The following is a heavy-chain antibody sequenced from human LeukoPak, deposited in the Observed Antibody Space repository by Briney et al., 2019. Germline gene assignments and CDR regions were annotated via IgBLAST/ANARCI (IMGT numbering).Heavy chain of an antibody. D-gene: IGHD2-2*01. V-gene: IGHV4-4*07. Sequence: KPSETLSLTCTVSGGSISSYYWSWIRQPAGEGLEWIGRIYTSGSTNYNPSLKRRVTMSVDTSKNQFSLKLSSVTAADTAVYYCARGGYQLVLWDYFDYWGQGTLVTVSS. J-gene: IGHJ4*02. CDR1: GGSISSYY. CDR3: ARGGYQLVLWDYFDY. CDR2: IYTSGST.